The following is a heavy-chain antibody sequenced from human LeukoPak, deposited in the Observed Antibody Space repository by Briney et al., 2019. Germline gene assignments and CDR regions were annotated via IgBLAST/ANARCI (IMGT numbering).Heavy chain of an antibody. D-gene: IGHD3-10*01. Sequence: GGSLRLSCAASGFTFSSYGMSWVRQAPGKGLEWVSAISGSGGSTYYADSVKGRFTISRDNSKNTLYLQMNSLRAEDTAVYYCAKRSGSGSVFDYWGQGTLVTVSS. CDR2: ISGSGGST. J-gene: IGHJ4*02. V-gene: IGHV3-23*01. CDR1: GFTFSSYG. CDR3: AKRSGSGSVFDY.